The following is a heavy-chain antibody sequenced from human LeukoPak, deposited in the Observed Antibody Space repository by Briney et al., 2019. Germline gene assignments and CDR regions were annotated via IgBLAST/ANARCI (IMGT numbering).Heavy chain of an antibody. Sequence: GGSLRLSCAASGFTFSSYSMNWVRQAPGKGLEWLSYISSSSSTIYYADSVKGRFTISRDNAKNSLYLQMNSLRAEDTAVYYCARDHSNWEGVDCWGQGTPVTVSS. D-gene: IGHD7-27*01. V-gene: IGHV3-48*01. J-gene: IGHJ4*02. CDR3: ARDHSNWEGVDC. CDR2: ISSSSSTI. CDR1: GFTFSSYS.